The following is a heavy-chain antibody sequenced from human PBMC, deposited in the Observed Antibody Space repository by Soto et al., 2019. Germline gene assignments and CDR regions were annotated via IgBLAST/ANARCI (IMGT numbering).Heavy chain of an antibody. CDR2: IIPIFGTA. J-gene: IGHJ6*02. CDR1: GGTFSSYA. V-gene: IGHV1-69*13. Sequence: ASVKVSCKASGGTFSSYAISWVRQAPGQGLEWMGGIIPIFGTANYAQKFQGRVTITADESTSTAYMELSSLRSEDTAVYYCAGGLGYCSSTSCQKIYYYGMDVWGQGTTVTVSS. CDR3: AGGLGYCSSTSCQKIYYYGMDV. D-gene: IGHD2-2*01.